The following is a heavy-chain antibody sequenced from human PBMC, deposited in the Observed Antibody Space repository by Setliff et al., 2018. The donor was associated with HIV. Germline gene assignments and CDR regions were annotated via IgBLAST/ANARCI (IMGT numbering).Heavy chain of an antibody. D-gene: IGHD3-3*01. CDR2: INIRSGNT. CDR3: ARDDNYNFQNGYRAGAFDL. V-gene: IGHV1-18*01. CDR1: GYSFTTSG. Sequence: ASVKVSCKASGYSFTTSGVSWVRQAPGQGLEWMGWINIRSGNTNYAQNFQGRVTMATDTSTSTAYMGLRSLRSDDTAMYYCARDDNYNFQNGYRAGAFDLWGQGTMVTVS. J-gene: IGHJ3*01.